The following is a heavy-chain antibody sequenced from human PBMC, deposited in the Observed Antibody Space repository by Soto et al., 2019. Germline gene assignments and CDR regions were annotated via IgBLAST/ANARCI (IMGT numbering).Heavy chain of an antibody. CDR1: GYTFTSYG. Sequence: ASVKVSCKASGYTFTSYGISWVRQAPGQGLEWMGWISAYNGNTNYAQKLQGRVTMTTDTSTSTAYMELRSLRSDDTAVYYCGRKGYSGYDYLAWFDPWGQGTLVTVSS. J-gene: IGHJ5*02. CDR3: GRKGYSGYDYLAWFDP. D-gene: IGHD5-12*01. CDR2: ISAYNGNT. V-gene: IGHV1-18*01.